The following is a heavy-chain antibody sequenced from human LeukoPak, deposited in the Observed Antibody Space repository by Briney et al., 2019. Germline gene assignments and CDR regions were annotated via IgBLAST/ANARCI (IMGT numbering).Heavy chain of an antibody. CDR1: GFTFSSYA. V-gene: IGHV3-23*01. CDR2: ISGSGGST. J-gene: IGHJ4*02. D-gene: IGHD3-10*01. Sequence: GGSLRLSCAASGFTFSSYAMSWVRQAPGKGLEWVSAISGSGGSTYYADSVKGRFTISRDNSKNTLYLQMNSLRAEETAVYYCAKVRRYYGSGSPNYFDYWGQGTLVTVSS. CDR3: AKVRRYYGSGSPNYFDY.